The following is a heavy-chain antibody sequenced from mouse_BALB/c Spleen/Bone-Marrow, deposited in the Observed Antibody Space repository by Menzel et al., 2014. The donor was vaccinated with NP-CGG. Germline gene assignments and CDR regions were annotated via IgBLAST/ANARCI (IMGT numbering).Heavy chain of an antibody. J-gene: IGHJ3*01. CDR2: ISSGSSTI. Sequence: EVKVEESGGGLVQPGGSRKLSCAASGFTFSSFGMHWVRQAPEKGLEWVAYISSGSSTIYYADTVKGRFTISRDNPKNTLFLQMTSLRSEDTAMYYCARGGNYAWFSYWGQGTLATVSA. D-gene: IGHD2-1*01. CDR1: GFTFSSFG. V-gene: IGHV5-17*02. CDR3: ARGGNYAWFSY.